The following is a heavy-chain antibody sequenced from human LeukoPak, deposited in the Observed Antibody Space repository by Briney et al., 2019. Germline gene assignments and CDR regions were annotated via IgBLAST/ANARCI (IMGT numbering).Heavy chain of an antibody. V-gene: IGHV3-66*01. Sequence: GGSLRLSCGASGFIFTNAWMTWVRQAPGKGLEWVSVIYSGGSTYYADSVKGRFTISRDNSKNTLYLQMNSLRAEDTAVYYCASYYYDSSGYPYWGQGTLVTVSS. CDR2: IYSGGST. CDR1: GFIFTNAW. J-gene: IGHJ4*02. CDR3: ASYYYDSSGYPY. D-gene: IGHD3-22*01.